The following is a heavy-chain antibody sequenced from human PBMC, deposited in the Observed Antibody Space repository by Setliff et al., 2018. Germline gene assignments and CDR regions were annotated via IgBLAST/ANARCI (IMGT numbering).Heavy chain of an antibody. CDR3: ARDPGFHSGTWCLGD. Sequence: SETLSLTCTVSGDSIDSAFWNWIRQSPEKGLEWIGYRSTRGDTNSNPSLRGRVATSLDTSRNQFSLKLTSVTAADTAVYFCARDPGFHSGTWCLGDWGQGTQVTVSS. CDR2: RSTRGDT. CDR1: GDSIDSAF. D-gene: IGHD2-8*01. V-gene: IGHV4-4*07. J-gene: IGHJ4*02.